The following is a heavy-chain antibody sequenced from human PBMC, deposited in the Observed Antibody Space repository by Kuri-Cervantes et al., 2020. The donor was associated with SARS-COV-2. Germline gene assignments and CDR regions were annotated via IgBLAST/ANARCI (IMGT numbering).Heavy chain of an antibody. CDR1: GFTFGDYA. Sequence: GESLKISCTASGFTFGDYAMSWVRQAPGKGLEWVGFIRSKAYGGTTEYAASVKGRFTISRDDSKSIAYLQMNSLRAEDTAVYYCAKDYEAYNWNYDSYFDYWGQGTLVTVSS. V-gene: IGHV3-49*04. CDR3: AKDYEAYNWNYDSYFDY. J-gene: IGHJ4*02. CDR2: IRSKAYGGTT. D-gene: IGHD1-7*01.